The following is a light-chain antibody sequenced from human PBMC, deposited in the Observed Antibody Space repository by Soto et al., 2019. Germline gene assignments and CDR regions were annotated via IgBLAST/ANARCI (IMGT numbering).Light chain of an antibody. CDR3: CSYANGNTLL. CDR2: EVT. Sequence: QSALTQPASVSGSPGQSITISCTGTSSDVGSYDLVSWYQHHPGTAPKLTLYEVTKRPSGVSNRFSGSKSGNTASLTISGLQTEDDSHYYCCSYANGNTLLFGGGTKLTVL. V-gene: IGLV2-23*02. J-gene: IGLJ2*01. CDR1: SSDVGSYDL.